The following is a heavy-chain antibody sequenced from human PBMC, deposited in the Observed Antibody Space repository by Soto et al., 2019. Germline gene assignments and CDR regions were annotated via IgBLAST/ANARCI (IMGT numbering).Heavy chain of an antibody. D-gene: IGHD4-4*01. CDR2: ISRSGVGT. V-gene: IGHV3-23*01. J-gene: IGHJ4*02. CDR3: AKDVGGPNSDFWDN. CDR1: GFTFTSYA. Sequence: GGSLRLSCAASGFTFTSYAMTWVRQAPGKGLEWVSSISRSGVGTYYADSVKGRFTISTDNSKNTLYLQMNTLRADDTAVYYCAKDVGGPNSDFWDNWGQGILVTVSS.